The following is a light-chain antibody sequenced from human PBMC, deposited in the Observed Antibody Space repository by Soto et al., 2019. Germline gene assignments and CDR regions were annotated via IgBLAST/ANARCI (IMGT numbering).Light chain of an antibody. CDR1: QSVSSSY. J-gene: IGKJ3*01. CDR2: GAF. V-gene: IGKV3-20*01. CDR3: QQYGSLPPT. Sequence: EIVLTQSPGTMYLSPGERATLSCRASQSVSSSYLAWYQQKPGQAPRLLIYGAFSRATVIPARVSGSWSGTDFTLTIIRREPEDFTVYYCQQYGSLPPTFGPRTKVDIK.